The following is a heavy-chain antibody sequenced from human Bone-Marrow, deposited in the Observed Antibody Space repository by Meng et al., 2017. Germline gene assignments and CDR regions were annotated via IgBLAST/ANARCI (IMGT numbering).Heavy chain of an antibody. CDR2: INHSGST. Sequence: SQTRSLTGAVYGGSFSGYYWSWIRQPPGKGLEWIGEINHSGSTNYNPSLKSRVTISVDTSKNQFSLKLSSVTAADTAVYYCARRTAAGTGYWGQGTLVTVSS. D-gene: IGHD6-13*01. CDR1: GGSFSGYY. V-gene: IGHV4-34*01. CDR3: ARRTAAGTGY. J-gene: IGHJ4*02.